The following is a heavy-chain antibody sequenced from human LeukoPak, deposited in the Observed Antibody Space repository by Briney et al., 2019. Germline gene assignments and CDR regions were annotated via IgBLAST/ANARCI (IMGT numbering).Heavy chain of an antibody. V-gene: IGHV3-30*02. CDR1: GFTFSSYG. CDR2: IRYDGSNK. J-gene: IGHJ4*02. CDR3: AKRGGEADYDILTGYSPFEY. D-gene: IGHD3-9*01. Sequence: GGSLRLSCAASGFTFSSYGMHWVRQAPGKGLEWVAFIRYDGSNKYYADSVKGRFTISRDNSKNTLYLQMNSLRAEDTAVYYCAKRGGEADYDILTGYSPFEYWGQGTLVTVSS.